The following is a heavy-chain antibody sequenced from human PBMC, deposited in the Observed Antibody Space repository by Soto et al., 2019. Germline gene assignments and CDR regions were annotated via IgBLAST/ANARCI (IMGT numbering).Heavy chain of an antibody. CDR3: ARGSKFGELFLRNWFDP. Sequence: ASVKVSCKASGYTFTGYYMHWVRQAPGQGLEWMGWINPNSGGTNYAQKFQGWVTMTRDTSISTAYMELSRLRSDDTAVYYCARGSKFGELFLRNWFDPWGQGTLVTVSS. V-gene: IGHV1-2*04. CDR1: GYTFTGYY. CDR2: INPNSGGT. J-gene: IGHJ5*02. D-gene: IGHD3-10*01.